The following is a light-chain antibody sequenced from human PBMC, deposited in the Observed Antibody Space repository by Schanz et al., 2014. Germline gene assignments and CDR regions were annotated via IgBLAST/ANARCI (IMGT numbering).Light chain of an antibody. J-gene: IGLJ3*02. V-gene: IGLV2-14*01. CDR2: DVS. CDR3: SSYTSSNTGV. Sequence: QSALTQPASVSGSPGQSITISCAATRSDVSGHNYVSWYQQLPGKAPKLIIYDVSYRPSGVSDRFSGSRSGNTASLTISGLQAEDEADYYCSSYTSSNTGVFGGGTKVTVL. CDR1: RSDVSGHNY.